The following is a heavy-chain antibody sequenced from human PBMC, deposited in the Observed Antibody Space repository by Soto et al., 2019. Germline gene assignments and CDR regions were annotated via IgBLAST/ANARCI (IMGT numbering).Heavy chain of an antibody. V-gene: IGHV3-33*01. CDR3: ARDRGGYYYYYYGMDV. J-gene: IGHJ6*02. CDR1: GFTFSSYG. Sequence: QVQLVESGGGVVQPGRSLRLSCAASGFTFSSYGMHWVRQAPGKGLEWVAVIWYDGSNKYYADSVKGRFTISRDNSKNPLYLQMNSLRAEDTAVYYCARDRGGYYYYYYGMDVWGQGTTVTVSS. CDR2: IWYDGSNK.